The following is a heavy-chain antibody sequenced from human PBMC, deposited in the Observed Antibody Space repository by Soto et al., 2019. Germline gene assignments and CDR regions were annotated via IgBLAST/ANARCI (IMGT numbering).Heavy chain of an antibody. D-gene: IGHD6-19*01. CDR3: ARDLLSGANYYAY. Sequence: EVQLVESGGGLVKPGGSLRLSCEASGFAFSNFAMNWVRQAPGKGLEWVSSISGGIDFIYYTDSVKGPFTISRDNAKNKLDMQMTGQGGNHTAVYSAARDLLSGANYYAYWGQGTLVTDS. J-gene: IGHJ4*02. V-gene: IGHV3-21*01. CDR2: ISGGIDFI. CDR1: GFAFSNFA.